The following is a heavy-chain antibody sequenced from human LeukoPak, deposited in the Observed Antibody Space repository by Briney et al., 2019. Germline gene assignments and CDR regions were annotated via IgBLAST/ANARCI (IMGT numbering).Heavy chain of an antibody. D-gene: IGHD1-26*01. Sequence: GGSLRLSCAASGFTFSTCGMSWVRQAPGKGLEWVSVITRGGGSTYNADSVKGRFTISRDNSRNTLYLQMNSLRAEDTAVYYCAKHRSGNYAFVYWGQGTLVTVSS. CDR3: AKHRSGNYAFVY. J-gene: IGHJ4*02. V-gene: IGHV3-23*01. CDR1: GFTFSTCG. CDR2: ITRGGGST.